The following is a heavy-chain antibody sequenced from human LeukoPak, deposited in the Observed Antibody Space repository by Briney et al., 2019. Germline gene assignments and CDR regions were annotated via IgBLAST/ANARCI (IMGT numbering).Heavy chain of an antibody. V-gene: IGHV4-39*02. CDR1: GGSFSNNYN. CDR2: LYYNGNT. CDR3: TRSSDFGGYYFYYYMDV. Sequence: SETLSLTCTVSGGSFSNNYNWDWIRQPPGKGLEWIGSLYYNGNTYYNPSLKSRLTISVDTSKSHFSLQLRSVTAEDTAVYFCTRSSDFGGYYFYYYMDVWGKGTTVSLSS. D-gene: IGHD4-23*01. J-gene: IGHJ6*03.